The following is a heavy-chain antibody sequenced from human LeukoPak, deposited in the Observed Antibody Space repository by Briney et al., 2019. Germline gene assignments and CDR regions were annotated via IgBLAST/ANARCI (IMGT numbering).Heavy chain of an antibody. CDR3: ARGSGASHYYYMDV. CDR1: GGSISSGDYY. Sequence: TLSLTCTVSGGSISSGDYYWSWIRQPPGKGLEWIGYIYYSGSTYYNPSLKSRVTISVDTSKNQFSLKLSSVTAADTAVYYCARGSGASHYYYMDVWGKGTTVTVSS. J-gene: IGHJ6*03. V-gene: IGHV4-30-4*08. CDR2: IYYSGST. D-gene: IGHD4/OR15-4a*01.